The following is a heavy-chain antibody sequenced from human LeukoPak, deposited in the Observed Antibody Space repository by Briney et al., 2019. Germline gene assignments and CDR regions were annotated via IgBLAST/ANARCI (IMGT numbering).Heavy chain of an antibody. CDR1: GFTFSNYG. D-gene: IGHD3/OR15-3a*01. V-gene: IGHV3-33*01. Sequence: GRSLRLSCAASGFTFSNYGMHWVRQAPGKGLEWVTVIWYDGSQKYYADSVKGRFTISRDNSKNALYLQMDSLRAEDTAMYYCVRERTGRGAFDIWGQGTMVTVSS. J-gene: IGHJ3*02. CDR3: VRERTGRGAFDI. CDR2: IWYDGSQK.